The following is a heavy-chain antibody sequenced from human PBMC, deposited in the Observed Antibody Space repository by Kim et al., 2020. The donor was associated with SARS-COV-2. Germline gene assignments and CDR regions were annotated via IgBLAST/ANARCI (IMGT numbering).Heavy chain of an antibody. Sequence: GGSLRLSCAASGFSFSSYNMHWVRQAPGKGLEWVAVISSDGIKKDYADSVRGRFTISRDNSENTLYLQMNSLRPEDTAGYYCARKASGYFGAGPYYNGQFDYSLQATLVTHSS. J-gene: IGHJ4*02. CDR3: ARKASGYFGAGPYYNGQFDY. V-gene: IGHV3-30*04. CDR2: ISSDGIKK. D-gene: IGHD3-10*01. CDR1: GFSFSSYN.